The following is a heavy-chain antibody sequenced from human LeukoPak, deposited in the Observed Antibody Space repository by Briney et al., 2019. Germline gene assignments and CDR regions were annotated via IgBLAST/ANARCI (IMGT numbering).Heavy chain of an antibody. J-gene: IGHJ4*02. CDR3: ARDHRSGSGSGIQANDY. CDR2: ISSSSKTI. Sequence: GGSLSLSCAASGFTSSYYIMNWVRQAPGKGLEWVSYISSSSKTIYYADSVKGRFTISRDNAKKSLDLQMNSLRDEDTAVYYCARDHRSGSGSGIQANDYWGRGTLVTVSS. D-gene: IGHD3-10*01. V-gene: IGHV3-48*02. CDR1: GFTSSYYI.